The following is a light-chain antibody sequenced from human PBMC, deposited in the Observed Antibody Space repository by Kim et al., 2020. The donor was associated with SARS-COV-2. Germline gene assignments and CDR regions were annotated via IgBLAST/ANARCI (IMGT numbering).Light chain of an antibody. Sequence: GQSITISCTGTSSDIGSYSLVSWNQQYPGEAPKLMIYEGSKRPSGVSPRFSGSKSGNTASLTISGLQAEDEADYYCCSHAGGGTMLFGGGTQLTVL. CDR1: SSDIGSYSL. CDR2: EGS. CDR3: CSHAGGGTML. V-gene: IGLV2-23*01. J-gene: IGLJ2*01.